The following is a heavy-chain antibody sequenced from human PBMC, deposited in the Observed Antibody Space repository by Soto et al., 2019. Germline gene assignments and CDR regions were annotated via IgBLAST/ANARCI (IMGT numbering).Heavy chain of an antibody. V-gene: IGHV3-30-3*01. Sequence: GGSLRLSCAASGFTFSSYAMHWVRQAPGKGLEWVAVISYDGSNKYYADSVKGRFTISRDNSKNTLYLQMNSLRAEDTAVYYCARDRASYSGYENSPLYYYYYGMDVWGQGTTVTVSS. J-gene: IGHJ6*02. CDR2: ISYDGSNK. CDR1: GFTFSSYA. D-gene: IGHD5-12*01. CDR3: ARDRASYSGYENSPLYYYYYGMDV.